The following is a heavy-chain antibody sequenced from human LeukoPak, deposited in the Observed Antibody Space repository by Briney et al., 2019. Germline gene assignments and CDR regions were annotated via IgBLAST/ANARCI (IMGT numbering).Heavy chain of an antibody. Sequence: PSETLSLTCTVSGGSISSYYWSWIRQPPGKGLEWIGYIYYSGSTNYNPSLKSRVTISVDTSKNQFSLKLSSVTAADTAVYYCSRAETYYGILTGYDYWGQGTLVTVSS. CDR3: SRAETYYGILTGYDY. CDR1: GGSISSYY. CDR2: IYYSGST. V-gene: IGHV4-59*01. J-gene: IGHJ4*02. D-gene: IGHD3-9*01.